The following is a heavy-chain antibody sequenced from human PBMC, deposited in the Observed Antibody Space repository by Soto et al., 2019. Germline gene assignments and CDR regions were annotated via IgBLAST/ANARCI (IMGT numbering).Heavy chain of an antibody. CDR3: TTGSVEGF. Sequence: EVQLVDSGGGLVKPGGSLRLSCEASGFSFSNAWMNWVRQAPGKGLEWVGRIKTRDPGERTNYAAPVQGRFTISRDDSKNTLYLQMNSLKTEDTAVYYCTTGSVEGFWGQGTTVTVSS. CDR2: IKTRDPGERT. V-gene: IGHV3-15*07. CDR1: GFSFSNAW. D-gene: IGHD2-15*01. J-gene: IGHJ6*02.